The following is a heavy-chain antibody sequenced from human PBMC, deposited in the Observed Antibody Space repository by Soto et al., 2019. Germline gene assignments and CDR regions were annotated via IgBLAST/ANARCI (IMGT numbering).Heavy chain of an antibody. CDR2: IYPGDSDT. CDR1: GDSVTSYW. CDR3: ARRSSGWALYWYFDL. J-gene: IGHJ2*01. V-gene: IGHV5-51*01. D-gene: IGHD6-19*01. Sequence: EVQLVQSGAEVKKPGESLKISCKGSGDSVTSYWIGWVRQMPGKGLEWMGIIYPGDSDTRYSPSFQGQVTISADKSISTAYLHWSSLKASDTAMYYCARRSSGWALYWYFDLWGRGTLVTVSS.